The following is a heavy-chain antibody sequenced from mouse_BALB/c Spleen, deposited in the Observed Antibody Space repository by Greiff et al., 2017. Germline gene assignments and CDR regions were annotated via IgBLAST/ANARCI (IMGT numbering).Heavy chain of an antibody. J-gene: IGHJ3*01. D-gene: IGHD1-1*01. V-gene: IGHV1S127*01. CDR1: GYTFTSYW. CDR3: TRDHYDGSSCWFAY. Sequence: QVQLQQPGAELVKPGASVKMSCKASGYTFTSYWMHWVKQRPGQGLEWIGVIDPSDSYTSYSQKFKGKATLTVDTSSSTAYMQLSSLTSEDSAVYYCTRDHYDGSSCWFAYWGQGTLVTVSA. CDR2: IDPSDSYT.